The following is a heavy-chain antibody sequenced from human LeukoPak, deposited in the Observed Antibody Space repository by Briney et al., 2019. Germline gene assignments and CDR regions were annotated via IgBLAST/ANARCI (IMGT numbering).Heavy chain of an antibody. CDR3: ARVGNGYDSSGAQHDAFDI. CDR1: GYTFISYD. J-gene: IGHJ3*02. D-gene: IGHD3-22*01. V-gene: IGHV1-18*01. CDR2: ISAYNGNT. Sequence: ASVKVSCKASGYTFISYDITWVRQAPGQGLEWMGWISAYNGNTNYAQTLQGRITMTTDTSTSTAYIELRRLRSDDTAVYYCARVGNGYDSSGAQHDAFDIWGQGTMVTVSS.